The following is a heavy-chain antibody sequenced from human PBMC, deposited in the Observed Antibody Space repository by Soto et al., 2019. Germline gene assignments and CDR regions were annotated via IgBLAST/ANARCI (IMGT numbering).Heavy chain of an antibody. J-gene: IGHJ5*02. CDR2: IYHSGGT. CDR3: ARTMTTSGWFGP. D-gene: IGHD4-17*01. CDR1: GGPITSGGYS. V-gene: IGHV4-30-2*01. Sequence: PSDTLSLTCAVSGGPITSGGYSWSWIRQPPGKGLEWIGYIYHSGGTYYNPPLKSRVTLSIDRTKKQFSLKLKSVTAADTAVYFCARTMTTSGWFGPWGQGTLVTVSS.